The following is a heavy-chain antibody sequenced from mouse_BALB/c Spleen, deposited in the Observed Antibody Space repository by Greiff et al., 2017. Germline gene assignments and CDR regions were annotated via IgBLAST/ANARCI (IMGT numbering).Heavy chain of an antibody. Sequence: VMLVESGPGLVQPSQSLSITCTVSGFSLTSYGVHWVRQSPGKGLEWLGVIWSGGSTDYNAAFISRLSISKDNSKSQVFFKMNSLQANDTAIYYCARDGRYDVFAYWGQGTLVTVSA. D-gene: IGHD2-14*01. CDR3: ARDGRYDVFAY. CDR2: IWSGGST. J-gene: IGHJ3*01. CDR1: GFSLTSYG. V-gene: IGHV2-2*02.